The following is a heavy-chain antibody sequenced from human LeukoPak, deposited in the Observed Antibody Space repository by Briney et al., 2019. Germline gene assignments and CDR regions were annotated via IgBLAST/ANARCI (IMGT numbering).Heavy chain of an antibody. CDR3: TSLCGGDCHNHDY. V-gene: IGHV3-73*01. Sequence: GGSLRLSCAASGFTFSGSAMHWVRQASGKGLEWVGRIRSKANSYATAYAASVKGRFTISRDDSKNTAYLQMNSLKTEDTAVYYCTSLCGGDCHNHDYWGQGTLVTVSS. CDR2: IRSKANSYAT. D-gene: IGHD2-21*02. J-gene: IGHJ4*02. CDR1: GFTFSGSA.